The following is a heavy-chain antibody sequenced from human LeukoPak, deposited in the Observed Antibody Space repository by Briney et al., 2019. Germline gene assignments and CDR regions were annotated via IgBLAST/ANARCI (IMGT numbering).Heavy chain of an antibody. J-gene: IGHJ4*02. CDR3: ARDRVGD. CDR1: GFTVSSNY. CDR2: ISSDGIPQ. V-gene: IGHV3-30*03. Sequence: GGSLRLSCAASGFTVSSNYMSWVRQAPGKGPEWVAFISSDGIPQSYADSVRGRFTVSRDNSKNTLYLEMSRLKTEDTAVYFCARDRVGDWGQGTLVTVSS. D-gene: IGHD3-10*01.